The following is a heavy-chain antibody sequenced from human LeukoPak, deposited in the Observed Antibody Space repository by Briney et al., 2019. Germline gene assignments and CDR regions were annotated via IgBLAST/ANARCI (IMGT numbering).Heavy chain of an antibody. CDR2: IYYSGST. CDR1: GGSFSGYY. D-gene: IGHD3-22*01. Sequence: SETLSLTCAVYGGSFSGYYWSWIRQPPGKGLEWIGYIYYSGSTNYNPTLKSRVTISVDTSKNQFSLKLSSVTAADTAVYYCARGGRYDSSGYYDYWGQGTLVTVSS. CDR3: ARGGRYDSSGYYDY. J-gene: IGHJ4*02. V-gene: IGHV4-59*01.